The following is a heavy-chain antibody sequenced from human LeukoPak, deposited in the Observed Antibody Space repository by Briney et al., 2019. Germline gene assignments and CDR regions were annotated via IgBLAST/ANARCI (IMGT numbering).Heavy chain of an antibody. CDR1: GFTFSSHW. J-gene: IGHJ4*02. Sequence: GGSLRLSCAASGFTFSSHWMSWVRQAPGKGLEWVANIKQDGSKKNYVDSVKGRFTISRDNAKNSLYLQMNSLRAEDTAVYYCATPLDYYDTSGYHQGGDWGQGTLVTVSS. CDR3: ATPLDYYDTSGYHQGGD. CDR2: IKQDGSKK. D-gene: IGHD3-22*01. V-gene: IGHV3-7*03.